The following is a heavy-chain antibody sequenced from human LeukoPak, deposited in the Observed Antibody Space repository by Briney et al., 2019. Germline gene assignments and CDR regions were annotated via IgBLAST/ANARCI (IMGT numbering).Heavy chain of an antibody. D-gene: IGHD3-10*01. J-gene: IGHJ4*02. V-gene: IGHV3-66*01. CDR1: GLTVSSNY. CDR3: ARGGAFDY. Sequence: GGSLRLSCAASGLTVSSNYMSWVRQAPGKGLEWVSIIYSGGSTYYADSVKGRFTISRDDSKNTLYLQMHSLRAEDTAVYYCARGGAFDYWGQGTLVTVSS. CDR2: IYSGGST.